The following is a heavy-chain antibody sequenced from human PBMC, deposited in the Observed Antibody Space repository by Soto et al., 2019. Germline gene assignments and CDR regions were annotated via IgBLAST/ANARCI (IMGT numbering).Heavy chain of an antibody. D-gene: IGHD2-2*01. J-gene: IGHJ3*02. V-gene: IGHV1-69*13. CDR3: ARDLRDIVVVPAAMKVDAFDI. Sequence: GASVKVSCKASGGTFSSYAISWVRQAPGQGLEWMGGIIPIFGTANYAQKFQGRVTITADESTSTAYMELSSLRSEDTAVYYCARDLRDIVVVPAAMKVDAFDIWGQGTMVTVSS. CDR2: IIPIFGTA. CDR1: GGTFSSYA.